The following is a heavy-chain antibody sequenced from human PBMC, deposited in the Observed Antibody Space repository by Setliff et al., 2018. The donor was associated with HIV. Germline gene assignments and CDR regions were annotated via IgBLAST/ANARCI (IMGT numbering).Heavy chain of an antibody. V-gene: IGHV4-59*01. CDR2: IYYSGDTTYNPST. J-gene: IGHJ6*03. CDR3: SRYNPASYNNYYYYYMDV. Sequence: KTSETLSLTCTVSGASISTYYWSWIRQPPGKGLEWIGYIYYSGDTTYNPSTTYNPSLKSRVTISVDTSKNQFSLKLTSVTAADTAVYFCSRYNPASYNNYYYYYMDVWGKGTTVTVSS. CDR1: GASISTYY. D-gene: IGHD1-1*01.